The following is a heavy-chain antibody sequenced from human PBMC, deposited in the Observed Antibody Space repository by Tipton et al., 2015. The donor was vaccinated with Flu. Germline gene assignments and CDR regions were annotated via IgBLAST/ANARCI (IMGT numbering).Heavy chain of an antibody. Sequence: SLRLSCAASGFTFSSYAMSWVRQAPGKGLEWVSAISGSGGSTYYADSVKGRFTISRDNSKNTLYLQMNSLRAEDTAVYYCATPGYPLGVVYTYYYYYMDVWGKGTTVTVSS. CDR2: ISGSGGST. V-gene: IGHV3-23*01. CDR1: GFTFSSYA. J-gene: IGHJ6*03. CDR3: ATPGYPLGVVYTYYYYYMDV. D-gene: IGHD3-3*01.